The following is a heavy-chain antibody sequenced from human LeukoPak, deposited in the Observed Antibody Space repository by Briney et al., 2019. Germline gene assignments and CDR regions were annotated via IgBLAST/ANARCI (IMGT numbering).Heavy chain of an antibody. V-gene: IGHV3-15*07. CDR2: IKSKADGGAA. J-gene: IGHJ3*02. D-gene: IGHD4-17*01. Sequence: GGSLRLSCAASGFSFSNAWVNWVRQAPGKGLEWVGRIKSKADGGAADYAAPVKGRFAISRDDSKNTLFLQVSSLKTEDTAVYYCTSETNYYYGDYKGAFNIWGQGTMVTVSS. CDR1: GFSFSNAW. CDR3: TSETNYYYGDYKGAFNI.